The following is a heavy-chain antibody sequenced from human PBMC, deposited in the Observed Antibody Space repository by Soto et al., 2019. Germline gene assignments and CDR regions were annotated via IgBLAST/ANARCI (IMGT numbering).Heavy chain of an antibody. Sequence: GGSLRLSCADSGFTFSSYEMNWVRQAPGKGLEWVSYISRSGSTIYYADSVKGRFTISRDNAKNSLYLQMNSLRAEDTAVYYCARDHKGGYYYYGMDVWGQGTTVTVSS. V-gene: IGHV3-48*03. J-gene: IGHJ6*02. CDR2: ISRSGSTI. CDR1: GFTFSSYE. CDR3: ARDHKGGYYYYGMDV.